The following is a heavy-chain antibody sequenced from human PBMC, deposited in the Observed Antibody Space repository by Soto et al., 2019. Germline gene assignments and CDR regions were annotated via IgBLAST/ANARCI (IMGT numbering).Heavy chain of an antibody. D-gene: IGHD1-1*01. V-gene: IGHV3-21*01. CDR2: ISSSSSYI. Sequence: GSLRLSCAASGFTFSSYSMNWVRQAPGKGLEWASSISSSSSYIYYADSVKGRFTISRDNAKNSLYLQMNSLRAEDTAVYYCARGAYTQNFDYWGQGTLVTVSS. J-gene: IGHJ4*02. CDR1: GFTFSSYS. CDR3: ARGAYTQNFDY.